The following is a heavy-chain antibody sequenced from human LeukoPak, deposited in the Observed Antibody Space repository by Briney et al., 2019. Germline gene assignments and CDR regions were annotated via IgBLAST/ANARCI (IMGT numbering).Heavy chain of an antibody. Sequence: ASVKVSCKASGYTFSTYDITWVRQATGQGLEWMGWMNPNSGDTAYAQKFQGRVAMTRDTSISTAYMELSSLRSEDTAVYYCARDSSGWYSMSYYYYGMDVWGQGTTVTVSS. CDR2: MNPNSGDT. J-gene: IGHJ6*02. V-gene: IGHV1-8*01. CDR1: GYTFSTYD. D-gene: IGHD6-19*01. CDR3: ARDSSGWYSMSYYYYGMDV.